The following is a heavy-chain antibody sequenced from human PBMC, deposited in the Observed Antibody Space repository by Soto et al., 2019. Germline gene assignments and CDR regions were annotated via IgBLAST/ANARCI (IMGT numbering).Heavy chain of an antibody. V-gene: IGHV6-1*01. CDR1: GDSVSSNSAA. Sequence: PSQTLSLTCAISGDSVSSNSAAWNWIRLSPSRGLEWLARTYYRSRWYNDYAVSVRSRITVNPDTSKNQFSLQLTSVTPEDTAVYYCAGTTSHQWYYMDVRGKGTTVTVPS. CDR2: TYYRSRWYN. CDR3: AGTTSHQWYYMDV. D-gene: IGHD1-7*01. J-gene: IGHJ6*03.